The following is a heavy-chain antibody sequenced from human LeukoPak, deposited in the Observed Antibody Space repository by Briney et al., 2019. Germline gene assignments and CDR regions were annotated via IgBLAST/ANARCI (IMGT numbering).Heavy chain of an antibody. CDR2: IYYSGST. J-gene: IGHJ6*03. V-gene: IGHV4-59*01. D-gene: IGHD6-19*01. CDR1: GGSFSGYY. Sequence: PSETLSLTCAVYGGSFSGYYWSWIRQPPGKGLEGIGYIYYSGSTNYNPSLKSRVTISVDTSKNQFSLKLSSVTAADTAVYYCARGISSSGWYLPKNYYYYYMDVWGKGTTVTISS. CDR3: ARGISSSGWYLPKNYYYYYMDV.